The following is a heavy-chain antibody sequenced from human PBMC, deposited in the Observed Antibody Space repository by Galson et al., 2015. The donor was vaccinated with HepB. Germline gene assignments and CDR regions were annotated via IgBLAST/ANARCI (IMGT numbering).Heavy chain of an antibody. J-gene: IGHJ6*02. CDR3: ARDVVARSMDV. D-gene: IGHD2-2*01. Sequence: SVKVSCKASGFTFTSSAVQWVRQAPGQGLEWMGIINPSGGSTSYAQKFQGRVTMTRDTSTSTVYMELSSLRSEDTAVYYCARDVVARSMDVWGQGTTVTVSS. CDR2: INPSGGST. CDR1: GFTFTSSA. V-gene: IGHV1-46*01.